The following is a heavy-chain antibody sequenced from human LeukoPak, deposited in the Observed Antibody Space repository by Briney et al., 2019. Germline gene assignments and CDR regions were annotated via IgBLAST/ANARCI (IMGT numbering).Heavy chain of an antibody. D-gene: IGHD3-22*01. CDR3: AKDTGDSTYYYDSSGYEGYYFDY. CDR2: IYSGGST. V-gene: IGHV3-53*01. CDR1: GFTVSSNY. J-gene: IGHJ4*02. Sequence: GGSLRLSCAASGFTVSSNYMSWVRQAPGKGLEWVSVIYSGGSTYYADSVKGRFTISRDNSKNTLYLQMNSLRAEDTAVYYCAKDTGDSTYYYDSSGYEGYYFDYWGQGTLVTVSS.